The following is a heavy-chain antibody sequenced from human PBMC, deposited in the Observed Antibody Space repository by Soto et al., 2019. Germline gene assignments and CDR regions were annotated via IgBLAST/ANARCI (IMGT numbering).Heavy chain of an antibody. Sequence: EVQLVESGGGLVQPGGSLRLSCAASGFTFSSYSMNWVRQAPGKGLEWVSYISSSSSTIYYADSVKGRFTISRDNAKNSLFLQLNSLRDEDTAVYYCAREGSTLNWFDPWGQGTLVTVSS. CDR1: GFTFSSYS. J-gene: IGHJ5*02. CDR2: ISSSSSTI. CDR3: AREGSTLNWFDP. V-gene: IGHV3-48*02.